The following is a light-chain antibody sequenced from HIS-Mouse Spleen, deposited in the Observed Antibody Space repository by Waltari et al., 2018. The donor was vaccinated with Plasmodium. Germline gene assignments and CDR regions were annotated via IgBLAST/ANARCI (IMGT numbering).Light chain of an antibody. J-gene: IGLJ1*01. CDR3: CSYAGSSTYV. Sequence: QSALTQPASVSGSPGQSITISCTGTSSAVGSYNLVSWYQQHPGKAPKLMIYEGSKRPSGVSNRFSVSKSGNTASLTISGLQAEDEADYYCCSYAGSSTYVFGTGTKVTVL. CDR1: SSAVGSYNL. V-gene: IGLV2-23*01. CDR2: EGS.